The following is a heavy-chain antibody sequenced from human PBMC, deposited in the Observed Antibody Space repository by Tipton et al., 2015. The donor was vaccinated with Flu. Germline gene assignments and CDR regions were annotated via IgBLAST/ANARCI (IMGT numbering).Heavy chain of an antibody. CDR1: GGSISSSSYY. J-gene: IGHJ4*02. D-gene: IGHD3-22*01. Sequence: TLSLTCTVSGGSISSSSYYWGWIRQPPGKGLEGIGSIYYSGSTYYNPSLKSRVTISVDTSKNQFSLKLSSVTAADTAVYYCARDRAMVVVVAAPLPSNFDYWGQGTLVTVSS. CDR3: ARDRAMVVVVAAPLPSNFDY. CDR2: IYYSGST. V-gene: IGHV4-39*07.